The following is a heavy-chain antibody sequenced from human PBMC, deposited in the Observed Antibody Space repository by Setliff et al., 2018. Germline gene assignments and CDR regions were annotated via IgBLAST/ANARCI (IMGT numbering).Heavy chain of an antibody. CDR1: GFTFSSYR. D-gene: IGHD2-15*01. CDR3: AKRGPYCSGGTCHYYFDY. J-gene: IGHJ4*02. Sequence: PGGSLRLSCAASGFTFSSYRMNWVRQAPGKGLEWVSSISSSSSYIYYADSVKGRFTISRDNAKNSLYLQMNSLRAEDTAVYYCAKRGPYCSGGTCHYYFDYWGQGTLVTVSS. CDR2: ISSSSSYI. V-gene: IGHV3-21*01.